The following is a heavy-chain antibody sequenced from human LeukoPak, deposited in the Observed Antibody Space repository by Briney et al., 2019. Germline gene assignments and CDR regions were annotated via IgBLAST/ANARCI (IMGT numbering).Heavy chain of an antibody. D-gene: IGHD4-17*01. CDR3: AKHDYGDYMPLCD. CDR2: MNPNSGNT. J-gene: IGHJ4*02. CDR1: GFTFTGYY. Sequence: GASVKVSCKTSGFTFTGYYIHWVRQAPGQGLEWMGWMNPNSGNTGYAQKFQGRVTMTRNTSISTAYMELSSLRAEDTAVYYCAKHDYGDYMPLCDWGQGTLVTVSS. V-gene: IGHV1-8*02.